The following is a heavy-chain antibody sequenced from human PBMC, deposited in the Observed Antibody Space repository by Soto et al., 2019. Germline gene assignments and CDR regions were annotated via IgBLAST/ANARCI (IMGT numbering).Heavy chain of an antibody. Sequence: QVQLQQWGAGLLKPSETLSLTCAVYGGSFSGYYWNWIRQSPGKGLEWIGEINYSGSTKYNPSLQSRVTISLDVSKNQFSLKLSSVTAADTAVYYCTRRDLDYVIYVDPFDIWGQGTMVTVSS. CDR1: GGSFSGYY. J-gene: IGHJ3*02. V-gene: IGHV4-34*02. CDR2: INYSGST. D-gene: IGHD4-17*01. CDR3: TRRDLDYVIYVDPFDI.